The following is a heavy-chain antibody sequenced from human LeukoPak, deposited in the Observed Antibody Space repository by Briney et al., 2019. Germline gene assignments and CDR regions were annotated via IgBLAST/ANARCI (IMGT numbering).Heavy chain of an antibody. D-gene: IGHD3-10*01. J-gene: IGHJ5*02. Sequence: SETLSLTCTVPGGSISSYYWSWIRQPAGKGLEWIGRIYTSGSTNYNPSLKSRVTMAVDTSKNQFSLKLSSVTAAGTAVYYCAREVYYYGSGSYYSLKWFHPWGQGTLVSVSS. V-gene: IGHV4-4*07. CDR3: AREVYYYGSGSYYSLKWFHP. CDR2: IYTSGST. CDR1: GGSISSYY.